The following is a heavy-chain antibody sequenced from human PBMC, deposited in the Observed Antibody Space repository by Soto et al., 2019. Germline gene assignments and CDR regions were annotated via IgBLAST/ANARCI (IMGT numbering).Heavy chain of an antibody. CDR1: GGSISSGDYY. CDR3: ARHRSPVTTFDY. CDR2: IYYSGST. D-gene: IGHD4-17*01. V-gene: IGHV4-61*08. Sequence: PSETLSLTCTVSGGSISSGDYYWSWIRQPPGKGLEWIGYIYYSGSTNYNPSLKSRVTISVDTSKNQFSLKLSSVTAADTAVYYCARHRSPVTTFDYWGQGTLVTVSS. J-gene: IGHJ4*02.